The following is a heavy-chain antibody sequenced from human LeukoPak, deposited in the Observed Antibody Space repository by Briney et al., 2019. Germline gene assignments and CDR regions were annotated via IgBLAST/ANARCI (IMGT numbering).Heavy chain of an antibody. Sequence: PGGSLRLSCAASGFTFSSYSMNWVRQAPGKGLEWVSPISSSSCYIYYADSVKGRFTISRDNAKNSLYLQMNSLRAEDTAVYYCARDNSCGGDCYSGGFHYWGQGTLVTVSS. J-gene: IGHJ4*02. CDR3: ARDNSCGGDCYSGGFHY. CDR2: ISSSSCYI. CDR1: GFTFSSYS. D-gene: IGHD2-21*02. V-gene: IGHV3-21*01.